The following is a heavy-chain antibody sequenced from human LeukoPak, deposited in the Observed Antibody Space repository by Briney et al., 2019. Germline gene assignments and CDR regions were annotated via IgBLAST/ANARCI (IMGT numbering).Heavy chain of an antibody. CDR2: INHSGST. J-gene: IGHJ4*02. Sequence: SETLSLTCAVYGGSFSGYYWSWIRQPPGKGLEWIGEINHSGSTNYNPSLKSRVTISVDTSKNQFSLKLSSVTAADTAVYYCARGLTPMITFGGVIAKRKLYFDYWGQGTLVTVSS. V-gene: IGHV4-34*01. CDR1: GGSFSGYY. D-gene: IGHD3-16*02. CDR3: ARGLTPMITFGGVIAKRKLYFDY.